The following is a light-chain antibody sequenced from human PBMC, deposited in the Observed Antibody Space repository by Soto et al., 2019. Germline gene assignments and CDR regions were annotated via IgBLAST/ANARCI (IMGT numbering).Light chain of an antibody. Sequence: NFMLTQPHSVSESPGKTVTISCTRSGGSIASGYVQWYRQRPGSAPTTVIYEDNQRPSGVPDRFSGSIDSSSNSASLTISGLQTEDEADYYCQSYHSSYPYVFGTATKLTVL. CDR2: EDN. CDR3: QSYHSSYPYV. V-gene: IGLV6-57*03. J-gene: IGLJ1*01. CDR1: GGSIASGY.